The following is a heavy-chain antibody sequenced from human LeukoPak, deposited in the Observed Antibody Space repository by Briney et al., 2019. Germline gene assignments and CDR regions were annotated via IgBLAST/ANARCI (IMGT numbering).Heavy chain of an antibody. Sequence: PSETLSLTCTVSGGSISSGDYYWSWIRQPPGKGLEWIGYIYYSGSTNYNPSLKSRVTISVDTSKNQFSLKLSSVTAADTAVYYCARLAVSVRTYYYDSSGYFDYWGQGTLVTVSS. D-gene: IGHD3-22*01. J-gene: IGHJ4*02. CDR1: GGSISSGDYY. CDR3: ARLAVSVRTYYYDSSGYFDY. V-gene: IGHV4-30-4*08. CDR2: IYYSGST.